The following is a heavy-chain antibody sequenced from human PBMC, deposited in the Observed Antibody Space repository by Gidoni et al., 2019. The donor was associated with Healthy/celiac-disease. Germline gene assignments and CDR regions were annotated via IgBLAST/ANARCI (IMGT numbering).Heavy chain of an antibody. CDR1: GFTFSSYA. D-gene: IGHD6-13*01. CDR2: ISYDGRNK. Sequence: QVQLVESVGGVVQPGGSLRLSCAASGFTFSSYAMHWVRQAPGKGMEWVAVISYDGRNKYYADSVKGRFTISRDNSKNTLYLQMNSLRAEDTAVYYCARDLTAAGDLDDWGQGTLVTVSS. V-gene: IGHV3-30*04. CDR3: ARDLTAAGDLDD. J-gene: IGHJ4*02.